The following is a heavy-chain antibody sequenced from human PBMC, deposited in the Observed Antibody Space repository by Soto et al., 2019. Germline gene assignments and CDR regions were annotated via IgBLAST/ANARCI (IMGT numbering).Heavy chain of an antibody. CDR1: SGFISNYY. Sequence: QVQLQESGPGLVKPSETLSLTCNVSSGFISNYYWSWIRQPPGKGLEWIAYIYYSGSTNYNPSLKSRVTTSVDTSKNQFSLKLSSVTAADTAIYYCARQSYYYYGMDVWGQGTTVTVSS. V-gene: IGHV4-59*08. CDR3: ARQSYYYYGMDV. J-gene: IGHJ6*02. CDR2: IYYSGST.